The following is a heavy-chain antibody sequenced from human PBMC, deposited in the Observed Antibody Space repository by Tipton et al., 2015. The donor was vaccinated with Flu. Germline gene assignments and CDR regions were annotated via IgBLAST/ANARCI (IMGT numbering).Heavy chain of an antibody. CDR3: ARPGHGDYSWYFDL. CDR2: IYYSGST. J-gene: IGHJ2*01. CDR1: GGSISSSSYY. D-gene: IGHD4-17*01. V-gene: IGHV4-39*01. Sequence: TLSLTCTVSGGSISSSSYYWGWIRQPPGKGLEWIGSIYYSGSTYYNPSLKSRVTISVDTSKNQFSLKLSSVTAADTAVYYCARPGHGDYSWYFDLWGRGTLVTASS.